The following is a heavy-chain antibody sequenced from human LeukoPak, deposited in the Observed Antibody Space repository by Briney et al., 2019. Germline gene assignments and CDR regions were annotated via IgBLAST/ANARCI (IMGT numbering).Heavy chain of an antibody. CDR1: GFTFSSYW. CDR2: IKQDGSEK. J-gene: IGHJ4*02. D-gene: IGHD3-22*01. Sequence: GGSLRLSCAASGFTFSSYWMSWVRQAPWKGLEWVANIKQDGSEKYYVDSVKGRFTISRDNAKNSLYLQMNSLRAEDTAVYYCARVPQYYYDSSGTWYYFDYWGQGTLVTVSS. CDR3: ARVPQYYYDSSGTWYYFDY. V-gene: IGHV3-7*01.